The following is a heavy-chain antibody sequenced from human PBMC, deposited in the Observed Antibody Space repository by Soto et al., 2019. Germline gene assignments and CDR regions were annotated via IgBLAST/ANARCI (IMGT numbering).Heavy chain of an antibody. V-gene: IGHV4-31*03. J-gene: IGHJ6*03. CDR1: GGSISSGGYY. Sequence: SEILSLTCTVSGGSISSGGYYWSWIRQHPGKGLEWIGYIYYSGSTYYNPSLKSRVTISVDTSKNQFSLKLSSVTAADTAVYYCAINRGDIVVVPAAMQRYYYMDVWGKGTTVTVSS. D-gene: IGHD2-2*01. CDR2: IYYSGST. CDR3: AINRGDIVVVPAAMQRYYYMDV.